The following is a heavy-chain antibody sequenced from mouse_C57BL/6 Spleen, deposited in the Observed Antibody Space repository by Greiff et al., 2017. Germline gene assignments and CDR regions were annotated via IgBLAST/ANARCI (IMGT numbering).Heavy chain of an antibody. CDR2: INYDGSST. Sequence: EVQLVESEGGLVQPGSSMKLSCTASGFTFSDYYMAWVRQVPEKGLEWVANINYDGSSTYYLDSLKSRFIISRDNAKNILYLQMSSLKSEDTATYYCARDGPYGSSFYWYFDVWGTGTTVTVSS. D-gene: IGHD1-1*01. CDR1: GFTFSDYY. CDR3: ARDGPYGSSFYWYFDV. J-gene: IGHJ1*03. V-gene: IGHV5-16*01.